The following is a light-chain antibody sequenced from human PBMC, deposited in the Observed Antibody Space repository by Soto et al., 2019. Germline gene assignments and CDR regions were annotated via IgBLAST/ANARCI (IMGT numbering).Light chain of an antibody. V-gene: IGKV4-1*01. J-gene: IGKJ2*01. CDR2: WAS. CDR1: QSGLYSSNNKNY. CDR3: QQYYSTPYT. Sequence: DIVMTQSPDSLSVSLGERATINCKSSQSGLYSSNNKNYLAWYQQKPGQPPKLLIYWASTRESGVPDRFSGSGSRTDFTLTISRLQAEDVAVYYCQQYYSTPYTFGQGTKLEIK.